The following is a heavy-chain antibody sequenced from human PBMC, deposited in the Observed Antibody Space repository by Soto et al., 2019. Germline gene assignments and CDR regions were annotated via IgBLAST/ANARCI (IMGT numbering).Heavy chain of an antibody. V-gene: IGHV1-8*01. J-gene: IGHJ5*02. Sequence: AAVKVPCKSSVYSFNNHDVIWVRPAPGQGLEWMGWMNPGSGDTGYAQKFQGRVTMTRDIATATAYMELTSLRSDDTAIYYCARMATFGSLNWFDPWGQGTLVP. CDR3: ARMATFGSLNWFDP. CDR1: VYSFNNHD. D-gene: IGHD3-16*01. CDR2: MNPGSGDT.